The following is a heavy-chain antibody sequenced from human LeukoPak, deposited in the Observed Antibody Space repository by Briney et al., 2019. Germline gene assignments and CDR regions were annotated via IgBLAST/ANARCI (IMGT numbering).Heavy chain of an antibody. D-gene: IGHD6-19*01. V-gene: IGHV1-18*01. CDR2: ISAYNGNT. Sequence: ASVKVSCKASGYTFTSYGISWVRQAPGQGLEWMGWISAYNGNTNYAQKLQGRVTMTTDTSTSTAYMELRSLRPDDTAVYYCAKDSRSSAWGDFDYWGQGTLVTVSS. CDR1: GYTFTSYG. J-gene: IGHJ4*02. CDR3: AKDSRSSAWGDFDY.